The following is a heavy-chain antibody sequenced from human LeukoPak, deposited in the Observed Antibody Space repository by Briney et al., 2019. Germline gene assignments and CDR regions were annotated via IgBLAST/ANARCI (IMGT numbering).Heavy chain of an antibody. V-gene: IGHV1-18*01. CDR1: GYTFTSYG. CDR3: ARDRYYDFWSGYCDY. D-gene: IGHD3-3*01. CDR2: ISAYNGNT. J-gene: IGHJ4*02. Sequence: ASVKVSCKASGYTFTSYGISWVRQASGQGLEWMGWISAYNGNTNYAQKLQGRVTMTTDTSTSTAYMELRSLRSDDTAVYYCARDRYYDFWSGYCDYWGQGTLVAVSS.